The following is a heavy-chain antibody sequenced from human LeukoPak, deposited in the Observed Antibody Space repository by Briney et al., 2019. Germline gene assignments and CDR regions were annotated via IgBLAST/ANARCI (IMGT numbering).Heavy chain of an antibody. CDR1: GGSISTYF. V-gene: IGHV4-4*07. J-gene: IGHJ4*02. CDR2: IYTGGST. D-gene: IGHD2-2*01. CDR3: ARTPRYCGSTSCSGFYFDY. Sequence: SETLSLTCAVPGGSISTYFWNWIRQPAGKGLEWIGRIYTGGSTNYNPSLKSRVTMSVDTSNNQFSLRLNSVTAADTAVYYCARTPRYCGSTSCSGFYFDYWGRGTLVTVSS.